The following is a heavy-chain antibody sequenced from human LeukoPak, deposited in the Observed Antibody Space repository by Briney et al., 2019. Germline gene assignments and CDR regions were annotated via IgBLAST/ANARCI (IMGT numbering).Heavy chain of an antibody. J-gene: IGHJ5*02. D-gene: IGHD4-17*01. CDR3: ARGSEGNYGDYPQGLSLLYWFDP. CDR2: IYYSGST. CDR1: GGSISSYY. V-gene: IGHV4-59*01. Sequence: PSETLSLTCTVSGGSISSYYWSWIRQPPGKGLEWIGDIYYSGSTNYNPSLKSRVTISVDTSKNQFSLKLSSVTAADTAVYYCARGSEGNYGDYPQGLSLLYWFDPWGQGTLVTVSS.